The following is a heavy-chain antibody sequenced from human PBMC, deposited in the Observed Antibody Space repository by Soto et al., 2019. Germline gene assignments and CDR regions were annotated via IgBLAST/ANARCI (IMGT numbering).Heavy chain of an antibody. D-gene: IGHD2-15*01. Sequence: GGSLRLSCAASGFTFSGSAMHWVRQASGKGLEWVGRIRSKANSYATAYAASVKGRFTISRDDSKNTAYLQMNSLKTEDTAVYYCTRLPKAYSPNDAFDIWGQGTMVTVSS. CDR2: IRSKANSYAT. V-gene: IGHV3-73*01. CDR1: GFTFSGSA. J-gene: IGHJ3*02. CDR3: TRLPKAYSPNDAFDI.